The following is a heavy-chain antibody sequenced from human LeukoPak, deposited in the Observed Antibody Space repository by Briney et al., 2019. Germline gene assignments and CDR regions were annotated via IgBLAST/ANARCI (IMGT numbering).Heavy chain of an antibody. V-gene: IGHV4-39*01. CDR3: ARQDLGIVVPAAMQDY. Sequence: SETLSLTCTVSGGSISSCSYYWGWIRQPPGKGLEWIGSIYYSGSTYYNPSLKSRVTISVDTSKNQFSLKLSSVTAADTAVYYCARQDLGIVVPAAMQDYWGQGTLVTVSS. CDR2: IYYSGST. J-gene: IGHJ4*02. CDR1: GGSISSCSYY. D-gene: IGHD2-2*01.